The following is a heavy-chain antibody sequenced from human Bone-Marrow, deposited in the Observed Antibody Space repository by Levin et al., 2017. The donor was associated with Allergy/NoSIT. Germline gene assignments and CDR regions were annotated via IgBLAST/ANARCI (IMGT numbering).Heavy chain of an antibody. CDR2: ISGSGGST. Sequence: SCAASGFTFSSHAMSWVRQAPGKGLEWVSGISGSGGSTYYVDSVKGRFTISRDNSKNTLYLQMNSLTAEDTAIYYCAWTTSYWGQGTLVTVSS. V-gene: IGHV3-23*01. CDR1: GFTFSSHA. J-gene: IGHJ4*02. CDR3: AWTTSY. D-gene: IGHD4-17*01.